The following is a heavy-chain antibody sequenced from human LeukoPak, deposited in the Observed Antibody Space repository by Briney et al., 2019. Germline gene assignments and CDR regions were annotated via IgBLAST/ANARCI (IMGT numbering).Heavy chain of an antibody. CDR3: ARDVVHSYGSTPFDY. CDR2: IWYDGGNK. D-gene: IGHD5-18*01. CDR1: GFTFSSYG. J-gene: IGHJ4*02. Sequence: GSLRLSCAASGFTFSSYGMHWVRQAPGKGLEWVAVIWYDGGNKYYADSVMGRFTISRDNSKNTLYLQMNSLRAEDTAVYYCARDVVHSYGSTPFDYWGQGTLVTVSS. V-gene: IGHV3-33*01.